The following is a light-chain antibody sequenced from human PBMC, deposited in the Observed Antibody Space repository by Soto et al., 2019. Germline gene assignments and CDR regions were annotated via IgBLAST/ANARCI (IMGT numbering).Light chain of an antibody. V-gene: IGKV3-20*01. CDR3: QQYDTSPIT. J-gene: IGKJ5*01. CDR2: DTS. Sequence: EIVLTQSPGTLSLSPGESATLLCRASQFVSSKSLAWYQQKPGQAPRLLIFDTSTRATGIPDRFSGSGSGTDFTLTITPLEPEEFAVYFCQQYDTSPITVGKGTRLEIK. CDR1: QFVSSKS.